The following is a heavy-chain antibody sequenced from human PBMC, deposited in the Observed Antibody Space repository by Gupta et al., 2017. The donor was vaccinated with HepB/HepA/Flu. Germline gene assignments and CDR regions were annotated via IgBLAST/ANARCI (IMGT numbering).Heavy chain of an antibody. CDR3: ARHARYDFGSVDFDY. V-gene: IGHV4-59*08. Sequence: HVQLQESCPGLVRPSETLSLTCTVSDGSIIPSFWSWIRQPPGKGLEWIGHIYFTGITNYNPSLKSRVTISVDTSKNQFSLKLNSVTAADTAVYYCARHARYDFGSVDFDYWGQGTLVAVSS. J-gene: IGHJ4*02. CDR1: DGSIIPSF. CDR2: IYFTGIT. D-gene: IGHD3-10*01.